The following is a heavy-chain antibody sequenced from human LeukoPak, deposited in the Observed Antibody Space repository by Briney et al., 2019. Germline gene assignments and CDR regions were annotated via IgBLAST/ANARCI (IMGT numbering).Heavy chain of an antibody. CDR3: ARSLLSTLKSFDA. D-gene: IGHD3-16*01. Sequence: PGGSLRLSCAASGFTFNIYAMSWVRQAPRKGLEWVSTFSASGANTYYADSVRGRFTISRDNSKNTLYLQMDGLRVEDTAFYYCARSLLSTLKSFDAWGQGTLVSVSS. V-gene: IGHV3-23*01. J-gene: IGHJ4*02. CDR2: FSASGANT. CDR1: GFTFNIYA.